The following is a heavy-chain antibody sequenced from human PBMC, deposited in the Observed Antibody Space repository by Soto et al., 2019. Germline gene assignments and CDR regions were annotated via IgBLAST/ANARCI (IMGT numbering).Heavy chain of an antibody. D-gene: IGHD3-22*01. J-gene: IGHJ6*02. Sequence: QVQLVQSGAEVKKPGSSVKVSCKASGGTFSSYAISWVRQAPGQGLEWMGGIIPIFGTANYAQKFQGRVTITADESTSTDYMEPSSLRSEDTAVYYCARNGYYYDSSGYLSGDGMDVWGQGTTVTVSS. CDR1: GGTFSSYA. CDR3: ARNGYYYDSSGYLSGDGMDV. CDR2: IIPIFGTA. V-gene: IGHV1-69*01.